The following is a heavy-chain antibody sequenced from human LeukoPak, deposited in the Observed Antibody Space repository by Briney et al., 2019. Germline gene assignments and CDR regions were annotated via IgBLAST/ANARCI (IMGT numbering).Heavy chain of an antibody. V-gene: IGHV3-21*01. J-gene: IGHJ4*02. CDR2: TSSSSSYI. CDR3: ARVTVVPVAGFYFDY. D-gene: IGHD2-2*01. Sequence: GGSLRLSCAASGFTFSSYSMNWVRQAPGKGLEWVSSTSSSSSYIYYADSVKGRFTISRDNAKNSLYLQMNSLRAEDTAVYYCARVTVVPVAGFYFDYWGQGTLVTVSS. CDR1: GFTFSSYS.